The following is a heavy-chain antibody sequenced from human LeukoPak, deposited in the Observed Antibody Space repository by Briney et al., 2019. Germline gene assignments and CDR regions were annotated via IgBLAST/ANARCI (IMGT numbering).Heavy chain of an antibody. CDR3: ARSPEIYFMDV. J-gene: IGHJ6*03. CDR2: ISSSSSYI. D-gene: IGHD5-24*01. V-gene: IGHV3-21*01. Sequence: PGGSLRLSCAVSGFTFNRYSMNWVRQAPGKGLEWVSSISSSSSYIYYADSVKGRFTISRDNAKNSLYLQMNSLRAEDTAVYYCARSPEIYFMDVWGKGTTVTVSS. CDR1: GFTFNRYS.